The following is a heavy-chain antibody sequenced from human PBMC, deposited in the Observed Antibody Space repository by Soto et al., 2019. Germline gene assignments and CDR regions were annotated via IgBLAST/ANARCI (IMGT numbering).Heavy chain of an antibody. D-gene: IGHD6-6*01. Sequence: VGSLRLSCAASGFTFSSYAMSWVRQAPGKGLEWVSAISGSGGSTYYADSVKGRFTISRDNSKNTLYLQMNSLRAEVTAVYYCAKAKRDSSSSQLYYFDYWGQGTLVTVSS. CDR1: GFTFSSYA. CDR2: ISGSGGST. J-gene: IGHJ4*02. CDR3: AKAKRDSSSSQLYYFDY. V-gene: IGHV3-23*01.